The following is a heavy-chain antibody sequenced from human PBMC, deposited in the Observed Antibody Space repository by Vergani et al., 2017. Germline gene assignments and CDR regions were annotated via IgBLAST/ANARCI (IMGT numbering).Heavy chain of an antibody. CDR1: GGSISSYY. D-gene: IGHD3-3*01. V-gene: IGHV4-59*01. J-gene: IGHJ5*02. CDR3: ARGKYYDFWSPDP. Sequence: QVQLQESGPGLVQPSETLSLTCTVPGGSISSYYWSWIRQPPGKGLEWIGYIYYSGSTNYNTSLKSRVTISVDTSKNQFSLKLSSVTAADTAVYYCARGKYYDFWSPDPWGQGTLVTVSS. CDR2: IYYSGST.